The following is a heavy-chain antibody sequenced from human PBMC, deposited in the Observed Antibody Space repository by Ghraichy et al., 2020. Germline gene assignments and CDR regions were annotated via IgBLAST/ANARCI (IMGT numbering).Heavy chain of an antibody. J-gene: IGHJ4*02. CDR3: ARGGSKHFDY. CDR1: GFIFGSYW. V-gene: IGHV3-7*04. Sequence: SCAASGFIFGSYWMSWVRQAPGQGLAWVANIKRAGSVKYYVDSVKGRFTISRDYAKNSMYLQMTSRGAEDTAVYYCARGGSKHFDYWGQGTLVTVSS. D-gene: IGHD1-26*01. CDR2: IKRAGSVK.